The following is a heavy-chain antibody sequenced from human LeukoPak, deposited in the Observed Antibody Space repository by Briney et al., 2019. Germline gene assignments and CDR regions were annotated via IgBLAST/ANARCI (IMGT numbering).Heavy chain of an antibody. Sequence: SVKVSCKASGGTFSSYAISWVRQPPGQGLEWMGGIIPIFGTANYAQKFQGRVTITTDESTSTAYMELSSLRSEDTAVYYCAGLSYYYDSGGQYYFDYWGQGTLVTVSS. CDR2: IIPIFGTA. D-gene: IGHD3-22*01. CDR1: GGTFSSYA. V-gene: IGHV1-69*05. CDR3: AGLSYYYDSGGQYYFDY. J-gene: IGHJ4*02.